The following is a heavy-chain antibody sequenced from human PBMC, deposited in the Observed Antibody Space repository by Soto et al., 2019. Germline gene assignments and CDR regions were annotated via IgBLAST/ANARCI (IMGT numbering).Heavy chain of an antibody. D-gene: IGHD5-12*01. V-gene: IGHV1-18*01. CDR3: ARGGGGYEDY. CDR2: ISAYNGNT. Sequence: QVHLVQSGIEVQKPGASVKVSCKTSGYTFTNFGVSWVRQAPGQGLEWMGWISAYNGNTNYAQKFQGRVTMTTDTSTSTAYMELRILRSDDTAMYYCARGGGGYEDYWGQGTLVIVSS. J-gene: IGHJ4*02. CDR1: GYTFTNFG.